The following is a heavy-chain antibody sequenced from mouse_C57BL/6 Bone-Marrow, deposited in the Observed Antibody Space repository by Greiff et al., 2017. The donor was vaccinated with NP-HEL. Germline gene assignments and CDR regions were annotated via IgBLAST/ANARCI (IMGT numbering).Heavy chain of an antibody. CDR2: IFPGSGST. D-gene: IGHD1-1*01. CDR3: ARSYYGSSLFAY. V-gene: IGHV1-75*01. J-gene: IGHJ3*01. Sequence: VKLMESGPELVKPGASVKISCKASGYTFTDYYINWVKQRPGQGLEWIGWIFPGSGSTYYNEKFKGKATLTVDKSSSTAYMLLSSLTSEDSAVYFCARSYYGSSLFAYWGQGTLVTVSA. CDR1: GYTFTDYY.